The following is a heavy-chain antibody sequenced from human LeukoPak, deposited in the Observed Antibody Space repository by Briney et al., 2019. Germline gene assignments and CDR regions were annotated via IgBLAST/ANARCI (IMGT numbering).Heavy chain of an antibody. Sequence: GSLRLSCAASGFTFSSYSMNWVRQAPGKGPEWVGRIKSTTDGGTTDYAAPVKGRFSISRDDSKNTLYLQMNSLKTEDTAVYYCTTSTSGDWGQGTLVTVSS. V-gene: IGHV3-15*01. CDR1: GFTFSSYS. J-gene: IGHJ4*02. CDR3: TTSTSGD. CDR2: IKSTTDGGTT. D-gene: IGHD1-26*01.